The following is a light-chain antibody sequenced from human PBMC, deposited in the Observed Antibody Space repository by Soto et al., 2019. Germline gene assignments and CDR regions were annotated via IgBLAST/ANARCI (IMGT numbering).Light chain of an antibody. J-gene: IGLJ2*01. Sequence: QSALTQPASVSGSPGQSITISCTGTSSDLGTYNYVSWFQQHPGKAPKLIIYDVNNRPSGVSNRFSGSKSGITASLTISGLQAEDEADYYCSSYTTFTVVFGGGTQLTVL. V-gene: IGLV2-14*03. CDR1: SSDLGTYNY. CDR2: DVN. CDR3: SSYTTFTVV.